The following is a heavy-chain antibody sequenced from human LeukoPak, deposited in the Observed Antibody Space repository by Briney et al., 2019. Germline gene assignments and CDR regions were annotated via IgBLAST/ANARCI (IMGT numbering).Heavy chain of an antibody. Sequence: GGSLRLSCAASGFTFSDYYMSWVRPAPGKGLGGVFYISSSGSTIYYADSVKGRFTISRDNAKNSLYLQMNSLRAEDTAVYYCASRIHCTNGVCYDYWGQGTLVTVSS. CDR3: ASRIHCTNGVCYDY. CDR2: ISSSGSTI. J-gene: IGHJ4*02. V-gene: IGHV3-11*04. CDR1: GFTFSDYY. D-gene: IGHD2-8*01.